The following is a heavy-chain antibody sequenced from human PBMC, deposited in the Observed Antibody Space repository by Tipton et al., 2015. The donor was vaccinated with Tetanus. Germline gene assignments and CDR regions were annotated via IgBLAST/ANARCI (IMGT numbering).Heavy chain of an antibody. CDR2: IYYSGST. D-gene: IGHD1-26*01. CDR3: ARVGELVDY. CDR1: GGSISSYY. V-gene: IGHV4-59*01. Sequence: TLSLTCTVSGGSISSYYWSWIRQPPGKGLEWIGYIYYSGSTNYNPSLKSRVTISVDTSKNQFSLKLSSVTAADTAVYYCARVGELVDYWGQGTLVTVSS. J-gene: IGHJ4*02.